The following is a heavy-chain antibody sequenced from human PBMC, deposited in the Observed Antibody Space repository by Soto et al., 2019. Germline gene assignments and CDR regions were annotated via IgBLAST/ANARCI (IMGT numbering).Heavy chain of an antibody. J-gene: IGHJ5*02. V-gene: IGHV1-8*01. D-gene: IGHD4-4*01. CDR1: GYTFTSYD. CDR2: MNPNSGNT. Sequence: QVQLVQSGAEVKKPGASVKVSCKASGYTFTSYDINWVRQATGQGLEWMGWMNPNSGNTAYAQKFLGRVTMTRNTSIRTAYMELRSLRSEDTDVYYCARERTVGFDPWGQGTLVTVSS. CDR3: ARERTVGFDP.